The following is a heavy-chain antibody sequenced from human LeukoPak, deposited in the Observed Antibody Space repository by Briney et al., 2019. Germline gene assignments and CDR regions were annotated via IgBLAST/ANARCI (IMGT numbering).Heavy chain of an antibody. V-gene: IGHV1-2*02. CDR3: ARGTGEGYTYGRYYFDY. CDR1: DYTFTNYG. Sequence: GASVKVSCKASDYTFTNYGISWVRQAPGQGLEWMGWINPNSGVTDYAQNFQGKVTMTRDTSISTAYVELSRLRSDDTAVYYCARGTGEGYTYGRYYFDYWGQGTLVTVSS. CDR2: INPNSGVT. D-gene: IGHD5-18*01. J-gene: IGHJ4*02.